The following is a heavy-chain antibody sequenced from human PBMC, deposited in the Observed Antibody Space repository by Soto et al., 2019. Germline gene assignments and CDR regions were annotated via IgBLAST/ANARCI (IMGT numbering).Heavy chain of an antibody. D-gene: IGHD6-19*01. CDR1: GCC. CDR3: ARAGTALHWFGI. V-gene: IGHV4-30-2*01. Sequence: GCCRIWNQQPPGKGLEWIGCIYNSGSTYYNSSIKSRVTISVDRSKNHFFLNLTSVTAADTVVSCCARAGTALHWFGIRAERPLVT. CDR2: IYNSGST. J-gene: IGHJ5*02.